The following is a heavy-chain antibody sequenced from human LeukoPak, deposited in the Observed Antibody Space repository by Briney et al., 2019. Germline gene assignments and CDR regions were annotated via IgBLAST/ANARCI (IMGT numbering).Heavy chain of an antibody. CDR2: FAPEDGEA. CDR3: TTGRRYQLYDY. D-gene: IGHD1-1*01. Sequence: GASVKVSCKVFENTLTELSMHWVRQAPGKGLESMGGFAPEDGEAIYAQQFQGRLTMTEDTSTDTAYMELSSLTSEDTAVYYCTTGRRYQLYDYWGQGTLVTVSS. J-gene: IGHJ4*02. V-gene: IGHV1-24*01. CDR1: ENTLTELS.